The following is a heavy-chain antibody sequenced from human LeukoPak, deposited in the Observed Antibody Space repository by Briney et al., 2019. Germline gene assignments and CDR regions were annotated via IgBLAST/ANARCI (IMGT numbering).Heavy chain of an antibody. Sequence: PGGSLRLSCAVSGFTFGNYDMHWVRQAPGKGLEWVAVIWHDGTREFYVDSVKGRFTISRDNSENTLFLQMNSLRVEDTAVYYCAKDQEFITIFGVVIIGAFDIWGQGTMVTVSS. CDR2: IWHDGTRE. CDR3: AKDQEFITIFGVVIIGAFDI. D-gene: IGHD3-3*01. J-gene: IGHJ3*02. V-gene: IGHV3-33*06. CDR1: GFTFGNYD.